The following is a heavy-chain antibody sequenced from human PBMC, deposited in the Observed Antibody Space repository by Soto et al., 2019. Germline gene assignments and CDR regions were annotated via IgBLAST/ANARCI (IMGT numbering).Heavy chain of an antibody. J-gene: IGHJ4*02. CDR1: TGSIFSRSYY. CDR3: ARRYAPRYSSGNNHFDL. CDR2: INHSGSP. D-gene: IGHD6-19*01. Sequence: PSETLSLTCNVSTGSIFSRSYYWAWIRRPPGKGLEWIGTINHSGSPYHNPSLKSRVTISVDSSKNQFSLALTSVTVADTAVYYCARRYAPRYSSGNNHFDLWGQGTLVTVSS. V-gene: IGHV4-39*01.